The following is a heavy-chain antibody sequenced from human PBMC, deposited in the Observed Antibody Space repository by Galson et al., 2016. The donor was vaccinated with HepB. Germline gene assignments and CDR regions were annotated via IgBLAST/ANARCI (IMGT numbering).Heavy chain of an antibody. J-gene: IGHJ6*02. D-gene: IGHD5-18*01. CDR3: VREILLVVGYYGMDV. V-gene: IGHV3-13*01. CDR2: IDTAGGT. CDR1: GFTFSSYD. Sequence: SLRLSCAASGFTFSSYDMHWVRQATGKGLEWVSGIDTAGGTAYLGSVKGRFTISRENAKSSLYLQMNSLRVGDTAVYYCVREILLVVGYYGMDVWGQGTTATVSS.